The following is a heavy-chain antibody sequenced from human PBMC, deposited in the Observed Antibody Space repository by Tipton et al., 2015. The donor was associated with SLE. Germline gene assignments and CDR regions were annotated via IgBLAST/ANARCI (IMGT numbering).Heavy chain of an antibody. CDR2: IWYDGTEK. CDR3: ASLWDYYGSGSYPY. D-gene: IGHD3-10*01. J-gene: IGHJ4*02. Sequence: SLRLSCAASGFSFSSYDMHWVRQAPGKGLEWVAVIWYDGTEKYYADSVKGRFTISRDNSKNVLYLQMNSLRAEDTAVYYCASLWDYYGSGSYPYWGQGTLVTVSS. CDR1: GFSFSSYD. V-gene: IGHV3-33*08.